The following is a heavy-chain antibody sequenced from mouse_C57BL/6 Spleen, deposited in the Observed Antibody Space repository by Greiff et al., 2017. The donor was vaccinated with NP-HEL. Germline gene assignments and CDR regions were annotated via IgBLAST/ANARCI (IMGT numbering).Heavy chain of an antibody. CDR2: IYPRDGST. D-gene: IGHD2-4*01. J-gene: IGHJ3*01. CDR1: GYTFTSYD. CDR3: ARKGIYYDYDVGAWFAY. V-gene: IGHV1-85*01. Sequence: VQLQQSGPELVKPGASVKLSCKASGYTFTSYDINWVKQRPGQGLEWIGWIYPRDGSTKYNEKFKGKATLTVDTSSSTAYMELHSLTSEDSAVYFCARKGIYYDYDVGAWFAYWGQGTLVTVSA.